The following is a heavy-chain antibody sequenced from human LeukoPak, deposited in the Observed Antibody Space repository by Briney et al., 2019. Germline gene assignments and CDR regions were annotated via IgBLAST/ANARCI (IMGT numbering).Heavy chain of an antibody. V-gene: IGHV1-2*02. D-gene: IGHD6-19*01. Sequence: GASVKVSCKASGYTFTGYYMHWVRQAPGQGLEWMGWINPNSGGTNYAQKFQGRVTMTRDTSISTAYMELSRLRSDDTAVYYCARDLSAVAGTLFWFDPWGQGTLVTVSS. CDR2: INPNSGGT. CDR3: ARDLSAVAGTLFWFDP. CDR1: GYTFTGYY. J-gene: IGHJ5*02.